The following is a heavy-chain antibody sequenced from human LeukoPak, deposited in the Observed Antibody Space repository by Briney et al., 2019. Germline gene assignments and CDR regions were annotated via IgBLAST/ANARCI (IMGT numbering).Heavy chain of an antibody. V-gene: IGHV5-51*01. CDR3: ARFAVAGYYYYGMDV. Sequence: GEPLKISCKGSGYSFTSYWIGWVRQMPGKGLEWMGIIYPGDSDTRYSPSFQGQVTISADKSISTAYLQWSSLKASDTAMYYCARFAVAGYYYYGMDVWGQGTTVTVSS. CDR1: GYSFTSYW. J-gene: IGHJ6*02. D-gene: IGHD6-19*01. CDR2: IYPGDSDT.